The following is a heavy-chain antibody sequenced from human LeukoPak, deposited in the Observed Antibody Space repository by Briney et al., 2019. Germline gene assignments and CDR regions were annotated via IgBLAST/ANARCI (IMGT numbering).Heavy chain of an antibody. CDR2: IKHDEIEK. D-gene: IGHD3-22*01. V-gene: IGHV3-7*01. CDR3: ARQGYYDRSGYYS. J-gene: IGHJ4*02. CDR1: GLTFSSYW. Sequence: GGSLRLSCAASGLTFSSYWMSWVRQAPGKGLEWVASIKHDEIEKYYVDSLKGRITISRDNAKNSLFLQMSSLRAEDTAVYYCARQGYYDRSGYYSWGQGTLVTVSS.